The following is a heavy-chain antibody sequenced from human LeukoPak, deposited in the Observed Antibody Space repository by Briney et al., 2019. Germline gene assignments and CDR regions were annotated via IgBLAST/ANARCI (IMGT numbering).Heavy chain of an antibody. CDR3: ARASSTLRPFDY. Sequence: GASVKVSCKASGYSVISNYIHWVRQAPGQGLEWMAIMNPNSGSTNYAQKFQGRVTMTRDTSTSTVYMELSSLTSDDTAVYYCARASSTLRPFDYWGQGTLITVSS. CDR1: GYSVISNY. CDR2: MNPNSGST. V-gene: IGHV1-46*01. J-gene: IGHJ4*02.